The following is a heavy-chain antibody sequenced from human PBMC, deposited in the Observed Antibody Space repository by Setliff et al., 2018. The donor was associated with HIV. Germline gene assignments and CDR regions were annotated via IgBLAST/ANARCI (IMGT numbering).Heavy chain of an antibody. Sequence: GASVKVSCKASGGTFGSYAISWVRQAPGQGLEWLGGIIPIFETTNYAQKFQGRVTITADKSTSTIYMELTNLRSEDTAFYYCARGRKDLTMVRVPNFDYWGQGTLVTVSS. J-gene: IGHJ4*02. V-gene: IGHV1-69*06. CDR2: IIPIFETT. CDR1: GGTFGSYA. CDR3: ARGRKDLTMVRVPNFDY. D-gene: IGHD3-10*01.